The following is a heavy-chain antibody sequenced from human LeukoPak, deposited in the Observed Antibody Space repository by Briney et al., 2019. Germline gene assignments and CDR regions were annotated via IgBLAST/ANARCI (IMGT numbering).Heavy chain of an antibody. D-gene: IGHD1-1*01. CDR2: IYTSGST. CDR3: ARMRTYNRNDGGEYLDY. V-gene: IGHV4-4*07. Sequence: PSETLSLTCTVSGGSISSYYWSWIRQPAGKGLEWIGRIYTSGSTNYNPSLKSRVTMSVDTSKNQFSLKLSSVTAADTAVYYCARMRTYNRNDGGEYLDYWGQGTLVTVSS. J-gene: IGHJ4*02. CDR1: GGSISSYY.